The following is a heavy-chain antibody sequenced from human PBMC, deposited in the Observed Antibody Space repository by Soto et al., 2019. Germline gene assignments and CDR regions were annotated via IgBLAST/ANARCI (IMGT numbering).Heavy chain of an antibody. J-gene: IGHJ6*02. D-gene: IGHD1-26*01. CDR3: ATGGFSGATRYYYYGMDV. CDR1: GYTLTELS. CDR2: FDPEDGET. V-gene: IGHV1-24*01. Sequence: QVKLVQSGAEVKKPGASVKVSCKVSGYTLTELSMHWVRQAPGKGLEWMGGFDPEDGETIYAQKFQGRVTMTEDTSTDTAYMELSSLRSEDTAVYYCATGGFSGATRYYYYGMDVWGQGTTVTVSS.